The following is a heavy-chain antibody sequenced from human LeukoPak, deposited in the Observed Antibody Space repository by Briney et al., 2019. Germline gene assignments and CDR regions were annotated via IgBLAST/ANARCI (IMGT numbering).Heavy chain of an antibody. D-gene: IGHD2-15*01. V-gene: IGHV4-34*01. CDR2: INHSGST. CDR3: AREDRYCSGGSCYS. CDR1: GGSFSGYY. Sequence: SETLSLTCAVYGGSFSGYYWSWIRQPPGKGLEWIGEINHSGSTNYNPSLKSRVTISVDTSKNQFSLKLSSVTAADTAVYYCAREDRYCSGGSCYSWGQGTLVTVSS. J-gene: IGHJ4*02.